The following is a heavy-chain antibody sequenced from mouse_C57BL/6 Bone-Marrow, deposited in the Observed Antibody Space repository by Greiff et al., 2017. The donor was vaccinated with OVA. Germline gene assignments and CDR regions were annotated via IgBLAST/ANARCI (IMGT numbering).Heavy chain of an antibody. CDR3: ARLDAMDD. CDR1: GFTFSDFY. Sequence: EVQLVESGGGLVQPGGSLKLSCAASGFTFSDFYMYWIRQTPGKRLEWVAYISNGGGYTYYPDTVKGRFTISRDNATNTLYLQLSRLKSEDTAMYYCARLDAMDDWGKGTSVTVSS. CDR2: ISNGGGYT. J-gene: IGHJ4*01. V-gene: IGHV5-12*01.